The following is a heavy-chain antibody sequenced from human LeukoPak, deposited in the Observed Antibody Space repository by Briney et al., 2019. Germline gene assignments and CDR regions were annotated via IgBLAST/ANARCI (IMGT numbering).Heavy chain of an antibody. CDR3: ARHPSWFDP. V-gene: IGHV4-39*01. CDR1: GGSISSSSYY. J-gene: IGHJ5*02. Sequence: PSETLSLTCTVSGGSISSSSYYWGWIRQPPGKGLEWIGSIYYSGSTNYNPSLKSRVTISVDTSKNQFSLKLSSVTAADTAVYYCARHPSWFDPWGQGTLVTVSS. CDR2: IYYSGST.